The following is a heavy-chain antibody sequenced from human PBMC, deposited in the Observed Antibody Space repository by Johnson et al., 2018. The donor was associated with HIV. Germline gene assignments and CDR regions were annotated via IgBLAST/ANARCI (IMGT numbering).Heavy chain of an antibody. J-gene: IGHJ3*02. CDR2: IKQDGSEK. V-gene: IGHV3-7*05. CDR1: GFTFSNAW. CDR3: ARSQIDAFDI. Sequence: VQLVESGGGLVKPGGSLRLSCAASGFTFSNAWMSWVRQAPGKGLEWVANIKQDGSEKYYVDSVKGRFTISRDNAKNSLYLQMNSLRVEDTAVYYCARSQIDAFDIWGQGTMVTVSS.